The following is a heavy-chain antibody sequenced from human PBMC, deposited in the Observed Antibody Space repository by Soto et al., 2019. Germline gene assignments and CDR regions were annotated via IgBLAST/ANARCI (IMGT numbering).Heavy chain of an antibody. CDR2: IYYTRST. J-gene: IGHJ6*02. CDR1: GDSINNYY. V-gene: IGHV4-59*12. D-gene: IGHD4-17*01. CDR3: AREDYGDYQYGMDV. Sequence: PSETLSLTCTVSGDSINNYYWSWIRQPPGKRLEWIGYIYYTRSTTYNPSLESRVTISVDTSKNQFSLKLSSVTAADTAVYYCAREDYGDYQYGMDVWGQGTTVTV.